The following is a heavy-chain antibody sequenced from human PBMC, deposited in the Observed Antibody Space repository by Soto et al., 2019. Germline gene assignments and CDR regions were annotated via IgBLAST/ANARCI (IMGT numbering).Heavy chain of an antibody. CDR3: ARDRAHIVVVTASPDY. CDR1: CYTFTSYG. Sequence: QVQLVQSGAEVKKPGASVKVSCKASCYTFTSYGISWVRQAPGQGLEWMGWISAYHGNTNYAQKLQGRVTMTTDTSTSTAYMELRSLRSDDTAVYSCARDRAHIVVVTASPDYWGQGTLVTVSA. V-gene: IGHV1-18*01. CDR2: ISAYHGNT. D-gene: IGHD2-21*02. J-gene: IGHJ4*02.